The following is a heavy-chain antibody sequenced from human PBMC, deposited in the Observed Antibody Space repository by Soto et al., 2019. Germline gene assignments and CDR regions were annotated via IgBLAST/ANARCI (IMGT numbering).Heavy chain of an antibody. Sequence: SETLSLTCPVSGGSISSGDYYWSWIRQPPGKGLEWIGYIYYSGSTYYNPSLKSRVTISVDTSKNQFSLKLSSVTAADTAVYYCAVSIGARYFDYWGQGTLVTVSS. CDR3: AVSIGARYFDY. J-gene: IGHJ4*02. CDR2: IYYSGST. D-gene: IGHD6-6*01. V-gene: IGHV4-30-4*01. CDR1: GGSISSGDYY.